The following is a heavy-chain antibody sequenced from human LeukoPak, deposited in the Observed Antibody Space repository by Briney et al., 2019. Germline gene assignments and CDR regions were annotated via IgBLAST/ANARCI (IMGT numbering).Heavy chain of an antibody. J-gene: IGHJ4*02. D-gene: IGHD3-3*01. CDR2: ISTSSRTI. V-gene: IGHV3-48*01. Sequence: GGSLRLSCAVSGFNFSTYNMNWVRQAPGKGLEWVSYISTSSRTIYYADSVKGRFTISRANAKNSLYLQMNSLRAEDTAVYYCARDGYDFWSDYPTTLDYWGQGTLVTVSS. CDR1: GFNFSTYN. CDR3: ARDGYDFWSDYPTTLDY.